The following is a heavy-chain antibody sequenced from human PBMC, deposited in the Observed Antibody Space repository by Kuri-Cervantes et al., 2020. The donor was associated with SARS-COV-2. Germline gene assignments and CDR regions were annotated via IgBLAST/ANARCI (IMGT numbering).Heavy chain of an antibody. CDR2: FYSSGIT. V-gene: IGHV4-59*01. D-gene: IGHD1-26*01. Sequence: SETLSLTCSVSGGSINNYYWSWIRQPPGKGLEWIGYFYSSGITNYDPSLKTRVTISADTSKNQLSLKLTSVTAEDSAVYYCARDNILFSGSGFDSWGPGALVTVSS. CDR3: ARDNILFSGSGFDS. CDR1: GGSINNYY. J-gene: IGHJ4*02.